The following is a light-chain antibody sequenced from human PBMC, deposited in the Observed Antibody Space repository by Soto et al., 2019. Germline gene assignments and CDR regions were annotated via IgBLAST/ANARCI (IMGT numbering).Light chain of an antibody. CDR3: QQYYSSPLT. Sequence: DIVMTQSPDSLAVSLGARATINCKSSQSVLYSSNNEEYLAWYQQKPGQPPKLLIYWASTRESGVPDRFSGSGAGTDFTLTVSSLQAEDVAVSYCQQYYSSPLTFGGGTKVEIK. V-gene: IGKV4-1*01. CDR2: WAS. J-gene: IGKJ4*01. CDR1: QSVLYSSNNEEY.